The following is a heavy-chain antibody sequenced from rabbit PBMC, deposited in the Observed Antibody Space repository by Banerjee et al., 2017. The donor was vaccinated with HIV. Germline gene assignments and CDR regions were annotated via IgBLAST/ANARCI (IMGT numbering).Heavy chain of an antibody. D-gene: IGHD4-1*01. CDR1: GFSFSNKYV. Sequence: QEQLEESGGGLVQPEGSLTLTCTASGFSFSNKYVMCWVRQAPGKGLEWIACIDAGTSGTTYYANWAKGRFTFSKTSSTTVTLQMTSLTAADTATYFCARDLAGVIGWNFNLWGPGTLVTVS. V-gene: IGHV1S45*01. CDR2: IDAGTSGTT. J-gene: IGHJ4*01. CDR3: ARDLAGVIGWNFNL.